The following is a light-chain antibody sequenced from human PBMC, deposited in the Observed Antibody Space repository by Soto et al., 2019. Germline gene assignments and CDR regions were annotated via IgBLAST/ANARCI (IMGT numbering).Light chain of an antibody. CDR3: SSYTSSSTYVV. Sequence: QSALTQPASVSGSPGQSITISCTGTSSDVGGYNYVSWYQQHPGKAPKLIIYDVSNRPSWVSNRFSGSKSGNTASLTISGLQDEDEADYYCSSYTSSSTYVVFGGGTKLTVL. V-gene: IGLV2-14*01. CDR1: SSDVGGYNY. J-gene: IGLJ2*01. CDR2: DVS.